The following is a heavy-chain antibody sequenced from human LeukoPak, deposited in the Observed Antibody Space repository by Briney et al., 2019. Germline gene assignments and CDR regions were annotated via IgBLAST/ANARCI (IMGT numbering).Heavy chain of an antibody. CDR3: AKDIMAAADYYYYGMDV. CDR1: GFTFDDYA. J-gene: IGHJ6*02. CDR2: ISWNSGSI. Sequence: SLRLSCAASGFTFDDYAMHWVRQAPGKGLEWVSGISWNSGSIGYADSVKGRFTISRDNAKNSLYLQMNSLRAEDTALYYCAKDIMAAADYYYYGMDVWGQGTTVTVSS. V-gene: IGHV3-9*01. D-gene: IGHD6-13*01.